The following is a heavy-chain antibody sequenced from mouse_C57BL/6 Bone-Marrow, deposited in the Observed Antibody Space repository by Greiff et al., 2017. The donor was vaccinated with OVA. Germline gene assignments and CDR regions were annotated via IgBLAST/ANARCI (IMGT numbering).Heavy chain of an antibody. CDR1: GYTFTGYW. D-gene: IGHD2-10*01. J-gene: IGHJ1*03. Sequence: VKLMESGAELMKPGASVKLSCKATGYTFTGYWIEWVKQRPGHGLEWIGEILPGSGSTSYNEKFKGKATFTADTSSNTAYMQLSSLTTEDSAIYYCARYPYYFYWYFDVWGTGTTVTVSS. V-gene: IGHV1-9*01. CDR2: ILPGSGST. CDR3: ARYPYYFYWYFDV.